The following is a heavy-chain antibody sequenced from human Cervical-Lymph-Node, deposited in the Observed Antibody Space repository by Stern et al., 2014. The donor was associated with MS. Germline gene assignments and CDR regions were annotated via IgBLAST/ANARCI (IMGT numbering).Heavy chain of an antibody. CDR1: GGSISSYY. CDR2: IYYSGST. J-gene: IGHJ4*02. Sequence: QVQLQQSGPGLVKPSETLSLTCTVSGGSISSYYWSWIRQPPGKGLEWIGYIYYSGSTNYNPYLKSRVTISVDTSKNQFSLKLSSVTAADTAVYYCARAGSSSGWYFDYWGQGTLVTVSS. D-gene: IGHD6-19*01. V-gene: IGHV4-59*01. CDR3: ARAGSSSGWYFDY.